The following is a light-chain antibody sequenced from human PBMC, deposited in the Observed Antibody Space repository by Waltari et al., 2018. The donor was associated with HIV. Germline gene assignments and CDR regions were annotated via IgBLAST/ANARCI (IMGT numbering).Light chain of an antibody. CDR3: MQARQSTFT. J-gene: IGKJ3*01. CDR2: LGS. CDR1: QSHRHSNGDNY. V-gene: IGKV2-28*01. Sequence: DVVMTQSPISLSVSPGASASISCRYSQSHRHSNGDNYLDWYFQQPGQPPQLLIYLGSIRAPGVPDRFSSAGSGTDFTLRISRVEPEDVGVYYCMQARQSTFTFGPGTKIEI.